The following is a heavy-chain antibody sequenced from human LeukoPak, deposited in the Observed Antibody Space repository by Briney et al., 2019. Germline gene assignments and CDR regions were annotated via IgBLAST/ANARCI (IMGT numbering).Heavy chain of an antibody. CDR2: IYYTGRI. D-gene: IGHD6-19*01. V-gene: IGHV4-59*08. J-gene: IGHJ4*02. CDR1: GGSINSHY. CDR3: VRRDTGWNYFDY. Sequence: PSDTLSLTCAVSGGSINSHYWGWLRQPPGKGVQWIGDIYYTGRINYNPSLKSRVTITLDTSKDHLSLNLTSVLAADTAIYYCVRRDTGWNYFDYWGQGILVTVSS.